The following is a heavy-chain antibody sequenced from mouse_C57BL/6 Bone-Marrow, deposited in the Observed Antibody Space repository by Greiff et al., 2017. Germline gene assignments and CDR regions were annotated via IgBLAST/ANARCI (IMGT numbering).Heavy chain of an antibody. V-gene: IGHV14-4*01. CDR2: IDPEIGDT. Sequence: VQLQQSGAELVRPGASVKLSCTASGFNIKDDYIHWVKQRPEQGLEWIGWIDPEIGDTEYASKFQGKATITLDTTSNTAYLQLSSLTSEDTAVYYCSSVDGNYFDFWGQGTPLTVAS. D-gene: IGHD2-3*01. CDR1: GFNIKDDY. CDR3: SSVDGNYFDF. J-gene: IGHJ2*01.